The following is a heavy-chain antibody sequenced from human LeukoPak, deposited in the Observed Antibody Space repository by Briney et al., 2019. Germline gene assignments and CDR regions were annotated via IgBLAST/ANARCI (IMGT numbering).Heavy chain of an antibody. D-gene: IGHD3-16*01. CDR2: IYYSGTT. J-gene: IGHJ5*02. V-gene: IGHV4-59*08. CDR3: ARSYDTDAYHNNWFDP. CDR1: GGSTSSYY. Sequence: SETLSLTCSVSGGSTSSYYWSWIRQSPGKGLEWIGYIYYSGTTNYNPSLKSRVTISVDTSRQRFSLKLSSVTAADTAVYYCARSYDTDAYHNNWFDPWGQGTLVTVSS.